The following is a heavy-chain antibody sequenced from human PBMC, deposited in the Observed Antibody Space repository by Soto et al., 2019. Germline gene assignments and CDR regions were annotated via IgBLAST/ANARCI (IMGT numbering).Heavy chain of an antibody. J-gene: IGHJ4*02. CDR2: IYQSGIT. CDR3: AAKGGDNGIDN. V-gene: IGHV4-4*02. CDR1: GVSITRSFW. Sequence: QVQLQESGPGLVKPSGTLSLTCGVSGVSITRSFWWHWVRQPPGKGLEWLGEIYQSGITNYNASLFSRVTIPVDHSRNQFSLRLTSVTAADTAVYFCAAKGGDNGIDNWGQGTRVTVSS. D-gene: IGHD3-16*01.